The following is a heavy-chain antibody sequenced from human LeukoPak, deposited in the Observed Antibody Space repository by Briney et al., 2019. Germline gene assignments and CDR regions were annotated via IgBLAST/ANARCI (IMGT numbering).Heavy chain of an antibody. Sequence: ASVTVSFTVSGYTLTELSMHWVRQAPGKGLEWMGGFDPEDGETIYAQKFQGRVTMTEDTSTDTAYMELSSLRSEDTAVYYCATGSGVDFWSGYMNWGQGTLVTVSS. V-gene: IGHV1-24*01. D-gene: IGHD3-3*01. CDR2: FDPEDGET. CDR3: ATGSGVDFWSGYMN. J-gene: IGHJ4*02. CDR1: GYTLTELS.